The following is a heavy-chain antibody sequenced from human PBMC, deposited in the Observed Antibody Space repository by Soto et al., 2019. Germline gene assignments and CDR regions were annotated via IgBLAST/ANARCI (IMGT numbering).Heavy chain of an antibody. J-gene: IGHJ5*02. Sequence: SETLSLTCAVYGGSFSGYYWSWIRQPPGKGLEWIGEINHSGSTNYNPSLKSRVTISVDTSKNQFSLKLSSVTAADTAVYYCARATRGYCSSTSCYTGVRWFDPWGQGTLVPSPQ. CDR2: INHSGST. CDR3: ARATRGYCSSTSCYTGVRWFDP. CDR1: GGSFSGYY. V-gene: IGHV4-34*01. D-gene: IGHD2-2*02.